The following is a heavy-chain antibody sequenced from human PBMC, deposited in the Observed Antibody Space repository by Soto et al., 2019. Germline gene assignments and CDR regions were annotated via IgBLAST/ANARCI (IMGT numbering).Heavy chain of an antibody. J-gene: IGHJ5*02. Sequence: PSETLSLTCTVSGASISGFYLSWIRKSAGKGLEWIGRIYATGTTDYNPSLKGRVMMSVDTSKKQFSLKLRSVTAADTAVYYCVRDGTKTLRDWFDPWGQGISVTVSS. CDR3: VRDGTKTLRDWFDP. CDR1: GASISGFY. V-gene: IGHV4-4*07. D-gene: IGHD1-1*01. CDR2: IYATGTT.